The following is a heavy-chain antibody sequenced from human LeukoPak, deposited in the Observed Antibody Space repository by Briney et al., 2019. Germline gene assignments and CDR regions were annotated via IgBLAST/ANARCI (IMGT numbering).Heavy chain of an antibody. J-gene: IGHJ4*02. V-gene: IGHV1-46*01. Sequence: GASVKVSCKASGYTFTSYYMHWVRQAPGQGLEWMGVINPSGGNTNYAQKFQGRVTMTRDTSTSTVYMELSSLRSDDTAVYYCVREEVGEYFDYWGQGTQVTVSS. CDR2: INPSGGNT. CDR3: VREEVGEYFDY. D-gene: IGHD3-10*01. CDR1: GYTFTSYY.